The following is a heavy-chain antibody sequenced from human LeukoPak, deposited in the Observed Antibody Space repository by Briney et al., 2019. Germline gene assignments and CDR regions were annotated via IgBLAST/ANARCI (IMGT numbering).Heavy chain of an antibody. CDR1: GYTFTTYG. CDR2: IRGYNTNT. V-gene: IGHV1-18*01. CDR3: ARDLVIDGSGSYFDP. D-gene: IGHD3-10*01. Sequence: ASVSVSCTASGYTFTTYGISWVRQAPGQGLEWMGWIRGYNTNTNYAQKFQGRVTMTIDTSTSTAYMELRSLRSDDTAVYYCARDLVIDGSGSYFDPWGQGTLVTVSS. J-gene: IGHJ5*02.